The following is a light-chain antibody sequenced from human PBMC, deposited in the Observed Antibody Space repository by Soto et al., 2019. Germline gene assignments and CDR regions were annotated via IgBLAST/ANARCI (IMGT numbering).Light chain of an antibody. J-gene: IGLJ2*01. CDR1: RSNIGSNY. CDR3: AAWDDSLTGVL. CDR2: RND. Sequence: QSVLTQSPSASGTPGQSVTISCSGSRSNIGSNYVYWYQQLPGTAPKLLIYRNDQRPSGVPDRFSGFKSGTSASLAISGLRSEDEAEYYCAAWDDSLTGVLFGGGTKLTVL. V-gene: IGLV1-47*01.